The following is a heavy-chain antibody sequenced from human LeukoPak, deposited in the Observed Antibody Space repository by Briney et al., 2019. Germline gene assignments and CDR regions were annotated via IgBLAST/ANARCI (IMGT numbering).Heavy chain of an antibody. Sequence: GGSLRLSCAASGFTFSSYNMNWVRQAPGKGLEWVSVIYSGGSTYYADSVKGRFTISRDNTKNTLYLQMNSLRAEDTAVYYCARDVSVDYSNYYFDYWGQGTLVTVSS. D-gene: IGHD4-11*01. J-gene: IGHJ4*02. V-gene: IGHV3-66*02. CDR3: ARDVSVDYSNYYFDY. CDR1: GFTFSSYN. CDR2: IYSGGST.